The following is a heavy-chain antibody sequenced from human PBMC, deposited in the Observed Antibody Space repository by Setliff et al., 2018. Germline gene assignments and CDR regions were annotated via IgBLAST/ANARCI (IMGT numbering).Heavy chain of an antibody. V-gene: IGHV3-73*01. CDR1: GFSFSASA. J-gene: IGHJ3*02. CDR2: IRGRTDNYAT. Sequence: GSLSLSCAASGFSFSASAVYWVRKASVKRLEWIGRIRGRTDNYATAYAASVRGRFTISSDDSKNTAYLQMNSLKTEDTAVYYCTFARDGYDVFDIWGQGTMVTVSS. CDR3: TFARDGYDVFDI. D-gene: IGHD5-18*01.